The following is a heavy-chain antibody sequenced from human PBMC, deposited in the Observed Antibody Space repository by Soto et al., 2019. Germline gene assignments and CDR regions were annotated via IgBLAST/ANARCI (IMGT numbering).Heavy chain of an antibody. CDR1: GYTFTRYG. CDR3: ARVVGDLGRGFDT. CDR2: ISAYNGNT. J-gene: IGHJ5*02. D-gene: IGHD1-26*01. Sequence: QVQLVQSGAEVKKPGASVKVSCKASGYTFTRYGIIWLRQAPGQGLEWMGRISAYNGNTNYAQKLQGRVTMTTDTSTSTAYMELSSQRADETAVDYCARVVGDLGRGFDTWGQGTLVTVSS. V-gene: IGHV1-18*01.